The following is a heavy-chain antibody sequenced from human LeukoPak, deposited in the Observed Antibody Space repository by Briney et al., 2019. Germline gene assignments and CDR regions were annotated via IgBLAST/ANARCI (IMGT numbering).Heavy chain of an antibody. V-gene: IGHV4-34*01. D-gene: IGHD6-13*01. J-gene: IGHJ3*02. CDR2: INHSGST. CDR1: GGSFSGYY. Sequence: SETLSLTCAVYGGSFSGYYWSWIRQPPGKGLEWIGEINHSGSTNYNPSLKSRVTISVDTSKSQFSLKLSSVTAADTAVYYCARSEKQLTTWGAFDIWGQGTMVTVSS. CDR3: ARSEKQLTTWGAFDI.